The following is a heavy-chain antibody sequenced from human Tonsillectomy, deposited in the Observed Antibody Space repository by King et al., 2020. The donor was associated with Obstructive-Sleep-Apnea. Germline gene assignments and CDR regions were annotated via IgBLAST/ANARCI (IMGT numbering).Heavy chain of an antibody. D-gene: IGHD2-2*02. J-gene: IGHJ4*02. CDR1: GFTFSNSW. CDR2: INSDESST. CDR3: ARDRGYIPDY. Sequence: VQLVESGGGLVQPGGSLRLSCAASGFTFSNSWMHWVRQAPGKGLVWVSHINSDESSTNYADSVKGRFTISRENAKKTVYLQMNSLRAEDTAVDYCARDRGYIPDYWGQGTLVTVSS. V-gene: IGHV3-74*01.